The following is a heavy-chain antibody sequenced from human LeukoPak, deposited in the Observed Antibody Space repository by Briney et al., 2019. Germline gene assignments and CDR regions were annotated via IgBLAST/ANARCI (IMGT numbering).Heavy chain of an antibody. CDR1: GFSFSGEA. Sequence: GGSLRLSCAASGFSFSGEAMSWVRQAPGRGLEWVSTITKSGDQTHYADSVRGLFTISRDIFKNTLYLQMNSLRAEDTAVYHCVKSAGKDGYRDVFDIWGQGTVVTVSS. D-gene: IGHD5-24*01. CDR3: VKSAGKDGYRDVFDI. CDR2: ITKSGDQT. J-gene: IGHJ3*02. V-gene: IGHV3-23*01.